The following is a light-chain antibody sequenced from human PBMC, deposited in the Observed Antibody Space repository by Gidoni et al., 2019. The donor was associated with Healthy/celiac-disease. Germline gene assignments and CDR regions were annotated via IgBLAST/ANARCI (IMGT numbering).Light chain of an antibody. CDR3: QQYGSSLLT. CDR1: QSVSSSY. V-gene: IGKV3-20*01. CDR2: GAS. Sequence: VLTHSPGTLALSPGERATLSCRVSQSVSSSYLAWYQQKPGQAPRLLIYGASSRATGIPDRFSGSGSGTDFTLTISRLEPEDFAVYYCQQYGSSLLTFGGGTKVEIK. J-gene: IGKJ4*01.